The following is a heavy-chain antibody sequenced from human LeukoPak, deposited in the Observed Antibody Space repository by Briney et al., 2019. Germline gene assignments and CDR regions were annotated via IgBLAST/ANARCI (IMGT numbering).Heavy chain of an antibody. CDR3: AKGGYSNGRYYYYYMDV. D-gene: IGHD5-18*01. V-gene: IGHV3-23*01. J-gene: IGHJ6*03. Sequence: PGGTLRLSCAASGFTFSSYGMNWVRQAPGKGLEWVSSFSFNGESTYYADSAKGRFTISRDNSKNTLYLQMNSLRAEDTAVYYCAKGGYSNGRYYYYYMDVWGEGTTVTVSS. CDR1: GFTFSSYG. CDR2: FSFNGEST.